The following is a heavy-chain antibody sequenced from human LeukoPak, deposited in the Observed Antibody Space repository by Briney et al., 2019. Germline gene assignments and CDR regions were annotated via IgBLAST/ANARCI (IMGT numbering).Heavy chain of an antibody. D-gene: IGHD6-19*01. CDR3: ASGRDSSGWYLIDY. Sequence: GGSLRLSCAASGFTFSSYAMSWVRQAPGKGLEWVSAISGSGGSTYYADSVKGRFTISRDNSKNTLYLQMNSLRAEDTAVYYCASGRDSSGWYLIDYWGQGTLVTVSS. V-gene: IGHV3-23*01. CDR1: GFTFSSYA. CDR2: ISGSGGST. J-gene: IGHJ4*02.